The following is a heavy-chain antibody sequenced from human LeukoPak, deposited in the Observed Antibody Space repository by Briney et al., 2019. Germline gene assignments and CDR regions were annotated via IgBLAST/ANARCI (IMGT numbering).Heavy chain of an antibody. Sequence: GGSLRHSCAASGFTFIRDWMTWVRQAPGRGGEWVANIKKDGSEKYYVDSVGGRFTISRDNAKNSLFLQMNSLRVEDTAVYYCASGLGITYYCNYMGVWGKGTTVTVSS. CDR3: ASGLGITYYCNYMGV. D-gene: IGHD3-16*01. J-gene: IGHJ6*03. CDR1: GFTFIRDW. CDR2: IKKDGSEK. V-gene: IGHV3-7*01.